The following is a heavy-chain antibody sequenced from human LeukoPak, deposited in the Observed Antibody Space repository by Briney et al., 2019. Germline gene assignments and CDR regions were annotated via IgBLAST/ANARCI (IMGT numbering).Heavy chain of an antibody. CDR1: GGSISSGGYY. CDR2: IYYSGST. Sequence: PSQTLSLTCTVSGGSISSGGYYWSWIRQHPGKGLEWIGYIYYSGSTYYNPSLKSRVTISVDTSKNQFSLKLSSVTAADTAVYYCAREVVIFPDYYYYGMDVWGQGTTATVSS. D-gene: IGHD2/OR15-2a*01. V-gene: IGHV4-31*03. J-gene: IGHJ6*02. CDR3: AREVVIFPDYYYYGMDV.